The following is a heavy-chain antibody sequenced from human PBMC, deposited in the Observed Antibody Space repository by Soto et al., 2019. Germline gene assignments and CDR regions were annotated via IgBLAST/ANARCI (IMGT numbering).Heavy chain of an antibody. CDR3: AHRCYGNYPRDNWLDP. D-gene: IGHD4-17*01. V-gene: IGHV2-5*01. CDR2: IYWNDDS. CDR1: GFSLTTGGAG. Sequence: QITLKESGPTLVKPTQTLTLTCTFSGFSLTTGGAGVGWIRQPPGKALEWLALIYWNDDSRYSPSLKSRLTITKDTSKNQVVLRMTNMDPVDTATYYCAHRCYGNYPRDNWLDPWGQGILVIVSS. J-gene: IGHJ5*02.